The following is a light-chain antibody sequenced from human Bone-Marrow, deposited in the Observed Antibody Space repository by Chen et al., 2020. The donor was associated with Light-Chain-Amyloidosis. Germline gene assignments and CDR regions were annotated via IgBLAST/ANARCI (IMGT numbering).Light chain of an antibody. CDR1: NIGSTS. V-gene: IGLV3-21*02. CDR2: DDS. J-gene: IGLJ3*02. Sequence: SYVLTPPSSLSVAPGQTATIACGGNNIGSTSVHWYQQTPGQAPLLVVYDDSDRPSGIPERLSGSISGNTATLTISRVEAGDEADYYCQVWDRSSDRPVFGGGTKLTVL. CDR3: QVWDRSSDRPV.